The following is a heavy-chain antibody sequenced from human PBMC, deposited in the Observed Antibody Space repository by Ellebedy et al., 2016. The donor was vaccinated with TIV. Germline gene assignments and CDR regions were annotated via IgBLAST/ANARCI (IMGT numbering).Heavy chain of an antibody. CDR3: VKLDSSGFYYGRLDY. D-gene: IGHD3-22*01. V-gene: IGHV3-23*01. Sequence: GGSLRLSCAASGFTFSGHAMSRVRQTPGKGLEWVSGIIAGGDSTHYVDSVKGRFTISRDNSKETPYLQMNSLRAEDTAVYYCVKLDSSGFYYGRLDYWGQGTLVTVSS. CDR1: GFTFSGHA. CDR2: IIAGGDST. J-gene: IGHJ4*02.